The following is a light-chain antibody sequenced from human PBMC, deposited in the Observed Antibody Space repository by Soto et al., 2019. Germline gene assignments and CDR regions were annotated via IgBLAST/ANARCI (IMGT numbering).Light chain of an antibody. CDR2: GAS. Sequence: ELVLTQSPGTLSLSPGARATLSCRASQSVSSSYLAWYQQKPGQAPRLLIYGASSRATGIPDRFSGSGSGTDFTLTTSRLEPEDFAVYYCQQYGSSPTWTFGQGTKVDIK. V-gene: IGKV3-20*01. J-gene: IGKJ1*01. CDR3: QQYGSSPTWT. CDR1: QSVSSSY.